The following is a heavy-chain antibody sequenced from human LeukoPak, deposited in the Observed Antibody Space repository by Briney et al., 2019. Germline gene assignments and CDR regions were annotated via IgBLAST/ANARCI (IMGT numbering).Heavy chain of an antibody. CDR2: ISSNGGST. Sequence: GGSLRLSCAASGFTFSSYAMHWVRQAPGKGLEYVSAISSNGGSTYYANSVKGRFTISRDNSKNTLYLQMGCLRAEDMAVYYCARDGDMTNNAFDIWGQGTMVTVSS. J-gene: IGHJ3*02. V-gene: IGHV3-64*01. CDR3: ARDGDMTNNAFDI. D-gene: IGHD4-11*01. CDR1: GFTFSSYA.